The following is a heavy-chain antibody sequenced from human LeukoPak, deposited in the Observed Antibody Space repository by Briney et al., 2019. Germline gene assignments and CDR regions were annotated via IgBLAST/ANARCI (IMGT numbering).Heavy chain of an antibody. CDR1: GFTFSSYG. CDR3: AKDLMRYYDSSGYYPFDY. V-gene: IGHV3-23*01. Sequence: GGSLRLSCAASGFTFSSYGMSWVRQAPGKALEWVSASSGSGGITYYADSVKGRFTISRDNSKNTLYLQMNSLRAEDTAVYYCAKDLMRYYDSSGYYPFDYWGQGTLVTVSS. D-gene: IGHD3-22*01. J-gene: IGHJ4*02. CDR2: SSGSGGIT.